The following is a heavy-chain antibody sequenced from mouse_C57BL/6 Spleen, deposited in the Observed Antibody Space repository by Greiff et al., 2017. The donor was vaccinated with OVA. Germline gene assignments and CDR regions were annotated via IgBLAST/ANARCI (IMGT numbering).Heavy chain of an antibody. CDR3: ARGAYDYDAAWFAY. V-gene: IGHV5-12*01. D-gene: IGHD2-4*01. CDR1: GFTFSDYY. J-gene: IGHJ3*01. Sequence: EVQLMESGGGLVQPGGSLKLSCAASGFTFSDYYMYWVRQTPEKRLEWVAYISNGGGSTYYPDTVKGRFTISRDNAKNTLYLQMSRLKSEDTAMYYCARGAYDYDAAWFAYWGQGTLVTVSA. CDR2: ISNGGGST.